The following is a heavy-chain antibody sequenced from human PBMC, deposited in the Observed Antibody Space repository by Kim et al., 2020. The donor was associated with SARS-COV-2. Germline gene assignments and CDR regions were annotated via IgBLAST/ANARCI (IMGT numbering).Heavy chain of an antibody. CDR2: IYYSGST. Sequence: SETLSLTCTVSGGSISSYYWSWIRQPPGKGLEWIGYIYYSGSTNYNPSLKSRVTISVDTSKNQFSLKLSSVTAADTAVYYCARDEDGPFDYWGQGTLVTVSS. CDR3: ARDEDGPFDY. V-gene: IGHV4-59*01. J-gene: IGHJ4*02. CDR1: GGSISSYY.